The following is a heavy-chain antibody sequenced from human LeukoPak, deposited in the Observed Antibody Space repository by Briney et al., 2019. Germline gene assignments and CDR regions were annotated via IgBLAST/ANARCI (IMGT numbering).Heavy chain of an antibody. CDR3: ARGSVYDDSSGYYYYYSMDV. D-gene: IGHD3-22*01. Sequence: SETLSLTCTVSGGSISSYYWSWIRQPPGKGLEWIGYIYYSGSTNYNPSLKSRVTISVDTSKNQFSLKLSSVTAADTAVYYCARGSVYDDSSGYYYYYSMDVWGQGTTVTVSS. V-gene: IGHV4-59*01. J-gene: IGHJ6*02. CDR1: GGSISSYY. CDR2: IYYSGST.